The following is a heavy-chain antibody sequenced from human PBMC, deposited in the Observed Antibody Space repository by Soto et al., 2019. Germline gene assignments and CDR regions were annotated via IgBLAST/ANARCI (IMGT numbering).Heavy chain of an antibody. CDR3: ARSFLEWLSPFAAFDI. Sequence: SETLSLTCAVSGGSISSGGYSWSWIRQPPGKGLEWIGYIYHSGSTYYNPSLKSRVTISVDTSKNQFSLKLSSVTAADTAVYYCARSFLEWLSPFAAFDIWGQGTMVTVSS. CDR1: GGSISSGGYS. D-gene: IGHD3-3*01. J-gene: IGHJ3*02. CDR2: IYHSGST. V-gene: IGHV4-30-2*05.